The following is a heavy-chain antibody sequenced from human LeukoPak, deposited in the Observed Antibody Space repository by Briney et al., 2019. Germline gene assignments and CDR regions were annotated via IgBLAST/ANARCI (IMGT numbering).Heavy chain of an antibody. CDR3: ARYEAVAGVFDY. CDR2: IYSSGST. CDR1: GGSISSYY. D-gene: IGHD6-19*01. J-gene: IGHJ4*02. Sequence: SETLSLTCTVSGGSISSYYWSWIRQPPGKGLEWIGRIYSSGSTNYNPSLKSRVTISVDTSKNQFSLKLSSVTAADTAVYYCARYEAVAGVFDYWGQGTLVTVSS. V-gene: IGHV4-4*08.